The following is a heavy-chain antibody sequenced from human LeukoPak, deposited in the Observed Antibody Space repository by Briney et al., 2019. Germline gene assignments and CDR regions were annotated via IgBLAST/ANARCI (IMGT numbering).Heavy chain of an antibody. CDR1: GFTFSSYS. CDR2: IYSGGNT. J-gene: IGHJ4*02. Sequence: GGSLRLSCAASGFTFSSYSMSWVRQAPGKGLEWVSFIYSGGNTHYSDSVKGRFTLSRGNSKNTLYLQMNSLRAEDTAIYYCARRAGEYSHPYDYWGQGTLVTVSS. CDR3: ARRAGEYSHPYDY. V-gene: IGHV3-53*01. D-gene: IGHD2-15*01.